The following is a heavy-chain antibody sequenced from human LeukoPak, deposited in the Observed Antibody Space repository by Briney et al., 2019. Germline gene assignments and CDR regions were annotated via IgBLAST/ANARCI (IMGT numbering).Heavy chain of an antibody. J-gene: IGHJ4*02. V-gene: IGHV5-51*01. CDR2: IYPGDSDT. Sequence: GESLKISCKGSGYSFTSYWIGWVRQMPGKGLEWMGIIYPGDSDTRYSPSFQGQVTISADKSISTAYLQWSSLKASDTAMYYCASHKFAAAGTVGFDYWGQGTLVTVSS. D-gene: IGHD6-13*01. CDR1: GYSFTSYW. CDR3: ASHKFAAAGTVGFDY.